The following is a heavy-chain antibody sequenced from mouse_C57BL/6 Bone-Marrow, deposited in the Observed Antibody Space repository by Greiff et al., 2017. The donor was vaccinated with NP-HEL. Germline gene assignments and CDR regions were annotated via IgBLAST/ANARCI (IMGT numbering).Heavy chain of an antibody. CDR1: GYTFTSYW. J-gene: IGHJ4*01. CDR3: ARSLQSYYYAMDY. CDR2: INPCNGGT. V-gene: IGHV1-53*01. Sequence: QVQLQQPGTELVKPGASVKLSCKASGYTFTSYWMHWVKQRPGQGLEWIGNINPCNGGTNYNEKFKSKATLTVDKSSSTAYMQLSSLTSDDSAVYYCARSLQSYYYAMDYWGQGTSVTVSS. D-gene: IGHD2-10*01.